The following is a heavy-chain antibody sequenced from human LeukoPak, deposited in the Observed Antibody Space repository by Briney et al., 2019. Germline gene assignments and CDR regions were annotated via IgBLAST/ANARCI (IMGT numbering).Heavy chain of an antibody. CDR3: AREGYYGSGSYATDYYYYYMDV. CDR1: GFSVSDHC. V-gene: IGHV3-7*01. Sequence: GGSLRLSCAASGFSVSDHCMNWVRQAPGKGLEWVANIKQDGSEKYYVDSVKGRFTISRDNAKNSLYLQMNSLRAEDTAVYYCAREGYYGSGSYATDYYYYYMDVWGKGTTVTVSS. CDR2: IKQDGSEK. J-gene: IGHJ6*03. D-gene: IGHD3-10*01.